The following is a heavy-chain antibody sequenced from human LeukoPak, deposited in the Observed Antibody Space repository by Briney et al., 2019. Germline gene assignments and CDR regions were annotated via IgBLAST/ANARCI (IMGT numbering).Heavy chain of an antibody. Sequence: PGGSLRLSCAASGFTFSSYSMHWVRQAPGKGPEWVSYISSSSSTIYYADSVKGRFTISRDNAKNSLYLQMNSLRDEDTAVYYCASYYSSTHDYWGQGTLVTVSS. D-gene: IGHD6-13*01. CDR1: GFTFSSYS. J-gene: IGHJ4*02. CDR2: ISSSSSTI. CDR3: ASYYSSTHDY. V-gene: IGHV3-48*02.